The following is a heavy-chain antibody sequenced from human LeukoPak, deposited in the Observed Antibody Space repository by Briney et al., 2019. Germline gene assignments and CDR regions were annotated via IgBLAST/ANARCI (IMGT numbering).Heavy chain of an antibody. Sequence: GGSLRLSCAASGFTFSDFSMNWVRQAPGKRLEWVSCLSISGNTYYADSVKGRFTISRDNSKNTLYLEMNSLRDEDTAVYYCAKEKDSRWYFRYFDSWGQGTLVTVSS. CDR3: AKEKDSRWYFRYFDS. CDR1: GFTFSDFS. V-gene: IGHV3-23*01. D-gene: IGHD6-13*01. CDR2: LSISGNT. J-gene: IGHJ4*02.